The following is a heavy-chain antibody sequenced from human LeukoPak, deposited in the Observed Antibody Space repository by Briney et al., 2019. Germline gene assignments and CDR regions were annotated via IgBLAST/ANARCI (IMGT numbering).Heavy chain of an antibody. D-gene: IGHD1-26*01. CDR2: ISGTGLST. CDR3: ACGGSYHAPFDY. CDR1: GFTFSSYV. Sequence: PGGSLRLSCAASGFTFSSYVMSWVRQAPGKGLEWVSAISGTGLSTCYADSVKGRFTISRDDSRNTLYLQMNSLRAEDTAVYYCACGGSYHAPFDYWGQGTLVTVSS. V-gene: IGHV3-23*01. J-gene: IGHJ4*02.